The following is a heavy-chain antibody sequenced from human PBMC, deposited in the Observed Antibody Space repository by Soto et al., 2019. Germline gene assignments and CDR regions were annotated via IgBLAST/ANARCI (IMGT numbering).Heavy chain of an antibody. V-gene: IGHV1-46*03. CDR1: GYTFTSYY. CDR2: INPSGGST. J-gene: IGHJ4*02. CDR3: ARGGGSDYFDY. Sequence: QVQLVQSGAEVKKPGASVKVSCKASGYTFTSYYMHWVRQAPGQGLEWMGIINPSGGSTSYAQKFQGRGTMTRDTSTSTVYVELSSLRSEDTAVYYCARGGGSDYFDYWGQGTLVTVSS. D-gene: IGHD2-15*01.